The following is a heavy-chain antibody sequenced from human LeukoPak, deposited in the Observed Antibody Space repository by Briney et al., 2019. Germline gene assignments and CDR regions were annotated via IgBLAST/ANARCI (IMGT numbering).Heavy chain of an antibody. CDR1: GFTYSSFS. Sequence: GGSLRLSCAASGFTYSSFSMNWVRQAPGKGLEGVSSISSSSSYIYYVDSVKGRFTVSRDNARRSLYLQINSLRAEDTAVYYCSRDLGGFGDYNFLSGSDYWGQGALVTVSS. CDR3: SRDLGGFGDYNFLSGSDY. CDR2: ISSSSSYI. J-gene: IGHJ4*02. D-gene: IGHD3-3*01. V-gene: IGHV3-21*01.